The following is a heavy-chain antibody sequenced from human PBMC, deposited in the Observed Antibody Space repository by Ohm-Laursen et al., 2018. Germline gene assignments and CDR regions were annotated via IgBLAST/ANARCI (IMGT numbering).Heavy chain of an antibody. CDR1: GYTFTSYD. CDR2: INPSGGST. D-gene: IGHD5-24*01. V-gene: IGHV1-46*01. Sequence: ATVKVSCKASGYTFTSYDIRWVRQAPGQGLEWMGIINPSGGSTSYAQKFQGRVTMTRDTSTSTVYMELSSLRSEDTAVYYCARIVEVDTHAFDIWGQGTMVTVSS. CDR3: ARIVEVDTHAFDI. J-gene: IGHJ3*02.